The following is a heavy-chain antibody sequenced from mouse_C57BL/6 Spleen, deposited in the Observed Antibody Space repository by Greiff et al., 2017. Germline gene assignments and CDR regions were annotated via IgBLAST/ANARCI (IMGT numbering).Heavy chain of an antibody. Sequence: QVQLQQSGAELVRPGASVTLSCKASGYTFTDYEMHWVKQTPVHGLEWIGAIDPETGGTAYTQKFKGKAILTADKSSSTAYMELRSLTSEDSAVYYCARSGLGQGAWFAYWGQGTLVTVSA. CDR3: ARSGLGQGAWFAY. V-gene: IGHV1-15*01. J-gene: IGHJ3*01. CDR1: GYTFTDYE. D-gene: IGHD3-3*01. CDR2: IDPETGGT.